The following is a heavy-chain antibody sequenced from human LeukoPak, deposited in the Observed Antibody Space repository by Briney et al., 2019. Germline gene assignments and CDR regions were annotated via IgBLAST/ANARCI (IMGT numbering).Heavy chain of an antibody. CDR1: GGSFSGYY. CDR3: GRYDSSGYYPYFDY. J-gene: IGHJ4*02. Sequence: PSETLSLTCAVYGGSFSGYYWSWIRQPPGKGLEWIGEINHSGSTNYNPSLKSRVTISVGTSKNQFSLKLSSVTAADTAVYYCGRYDSSGYYPYFDYWGQGTLVTVSS. V-gene: IGHV4-34*01. D-gene: IGHD3-22*01. CDR2: INHSGST.